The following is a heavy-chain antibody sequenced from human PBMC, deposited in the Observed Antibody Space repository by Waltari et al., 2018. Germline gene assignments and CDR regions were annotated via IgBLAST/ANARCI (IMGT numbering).Heavy chain of an antibody. CDR1: GGTFSSYA. CDR3: YLRSEGYYYYYGMDV. V-gene: IGHV1-69*08. J-gene: IGHJ6*02. CDR2: IIPSFGTA. Sequence: QVQLVQSGAEVKKPGSSVKVSCKASGGTFSSYAISWVRQAPGQGLEWMGRIIPSFGTANYAQKFQGRVTITADKSTSTAYVELSSLRSEDTAVYYCYLRSEGYYYYYGMDVWGQGTTVTVSS. D-gene: IGHD3-3*01.